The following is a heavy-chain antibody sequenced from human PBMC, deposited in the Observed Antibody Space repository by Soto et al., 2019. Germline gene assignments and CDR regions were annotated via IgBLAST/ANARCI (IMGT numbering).Heavy chain of an antibody. CDR3: ARDEGAQFDWYFEL. CDR1: GDSISSGGYY. J-gene: IGHJ2*01. CDR2: TSYSGST. Sequence: QVQLQESGPGLVKPSQTLSLTCSVSGDSISSGGYYWNWIRQLPGKGLEWIGYTSYSGSTYYNPSLNSLATISVDTAKNHFSLTLTSVTAADTAVYYCARDEGAQFDWYFELWGRGTRVTVSS. V-gene: IGHV4-31*01.